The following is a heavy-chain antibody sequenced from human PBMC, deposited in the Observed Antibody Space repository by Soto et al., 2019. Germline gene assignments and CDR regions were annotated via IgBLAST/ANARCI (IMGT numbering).Heavy chain of an antibody. Sequence: ASVKVSCKASGYTFTSYGISWVRQAPGQGLEWMGWISAYNGNTNYAQKLQGRVTMTTDTSTSTAYMELRSLRSDDTAVYYCARDWYYGSGSYYNVGWFDSWGQGTQVTVSS. CDR3: ARDWYYGSGSYYNVGWFDS. D-gene: IGHD3-10*01. J-gene: IGHJ5*01. CDR2: ISAYNGNT. CDR1: GYTFTSYG. V-gene: IGHV1-18*01.